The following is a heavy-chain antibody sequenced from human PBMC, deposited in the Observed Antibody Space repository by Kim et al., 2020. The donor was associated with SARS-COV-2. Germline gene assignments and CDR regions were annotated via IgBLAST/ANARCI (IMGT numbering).Heavy chain of an antibody. CDR1: GGSISSSSYY. CDR2: IYYSGST. CDR3: ARHLWGSPLGR. V-gene: IGHV4-39*01. Sequence: SETLSLTCTVSGGSISSSSYYWGWIRQPPGKGLEWIGSIYYSGSTYYNPSLKSRVTISVDTSKNQFSLKLSSVTAADTAVYYCARHLWGSPLGRWGQGTLVTVSS. J-gene: IGHJ4*02. D-gene: IGHD3-16*01.